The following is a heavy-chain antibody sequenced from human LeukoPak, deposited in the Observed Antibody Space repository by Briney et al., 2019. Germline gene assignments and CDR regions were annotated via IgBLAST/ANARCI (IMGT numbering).Heavy chain of an antibody. CDR2: FDPEDGET. CDR1: GYTLTELS. CDR3: ATQSGAAAGALDY. Sequence: ASVKVSCTVSGYTLTELSMHWVRQAPGKGLEWMGGFDPEDGETIYAQKFQGRVTMTEDTSTDTAYMELSSLRSEDTAVYYCATQSGAAAGALDYWGQGTLVTVSS. J-gene: IGHJ4*02. V-gene: IGHV1-24*01. D-gene: IGHD6-13*01.